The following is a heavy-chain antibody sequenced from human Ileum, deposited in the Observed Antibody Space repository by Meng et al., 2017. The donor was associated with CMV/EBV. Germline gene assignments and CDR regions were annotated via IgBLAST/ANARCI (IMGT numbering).Heavy chain of an antibody. J-gene: IGHJ4*02. V-gene: IGHV3-30*19. D-gene: IGHD2-15*01. CDR2: ISYDGSNK. CDR3: ARDLGRGGSPFDY. CDR1: GLSVTIDY. Sequence: GGSLRLSCVVSGLSVTIDYMSWVRQAPGKGLEWVAVISYDGSNKYYADFVKGRFTISRDNSKNTLYLQMNSLRAEDTAVYYCARDLGRGGSPFDYWGQGTLVTVSS.